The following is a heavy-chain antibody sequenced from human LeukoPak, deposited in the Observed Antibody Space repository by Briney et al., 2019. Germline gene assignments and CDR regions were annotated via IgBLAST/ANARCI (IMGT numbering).Heavy chain of an antibody. CDR2: IYHNGST. Sequence: PSETLSLTCTVSGYSISSGYYWGWIRQPPGKGLEWIGSIYHNGSTYYDPSLKSRVTISVDTSKNQFSLKLSSVTAADTAVYYCARGYCSSTSCYFDPWGQGTLVTVSS. CDR1: GYSISSGYY. J-gene: IGHJ5*02. CDR3: ARGYCSSTSCYFDP. D-gene: IGHD2-2*01. V-gene: IGHV4-38-2*02.